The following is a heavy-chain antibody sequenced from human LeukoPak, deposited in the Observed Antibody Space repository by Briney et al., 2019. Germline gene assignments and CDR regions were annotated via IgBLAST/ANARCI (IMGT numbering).Heavy chain of an antibody. Sequence: GGSLRLSCAASGFTFSSYSMNWVRQAPGKGLEWVSSISSSSYIYYADSVKGRFTISRDNAKNSLYLQMNSPRAEDTAVYYCARVRAAAGREPLDYWGQGTLVTVSS. V-gene: IGHV3-21*01. CDR2: ISSSSYI. CDR3: ARVRAAAGREPLDY. J-gene: IGHJ4*02. CDR1: GFTFSSYS. D-gene: IGHD6-13*01.